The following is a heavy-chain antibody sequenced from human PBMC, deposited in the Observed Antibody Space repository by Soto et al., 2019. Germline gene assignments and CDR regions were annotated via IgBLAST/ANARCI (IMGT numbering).Heavy chain of an antibody. J-gene: IGHJ5*02. V-gene: IGHV1-2*02. Sequence: QLQLLQSGSEVKKPGASMKVSCKASGYKFTAYYIHWVRQAPGQGLEWMGWINPGSGRTHLAQKFQGRVTLSRDTSISTGYLELASLTPDDTAVYYCARYFVNDYGDPGWLDPWGQGTLVTVSS. D-gene: IGHD4-17*01. CDR2: INPGSGRT. CDR3: ARYFVNDYGDPGWLDP. CDR1: GYKFTAYY.